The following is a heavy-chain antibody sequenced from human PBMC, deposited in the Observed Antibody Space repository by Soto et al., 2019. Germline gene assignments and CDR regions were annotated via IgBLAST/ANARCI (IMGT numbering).Heavy chain of an antibody. V-gene: IGHV3-21*01. CDR3: ARDYGDYGRFYY. Sequence: EVQLVESGGGLVKPGGSLRLSCAASGFTFSSYSMNWVRQAPGKGLEWVSSISSSSTYIHYADSVKGRFTISRDNAKNSLYLQMNSLRAEDTAVYYCARDYGDYGRFYYWGQGTLVTVSS. J-gene: IGHJ4*02. CDR1: GFTFSSYS. D-gene: IGHD4-17*01. CDR2: ISSSSTYI.